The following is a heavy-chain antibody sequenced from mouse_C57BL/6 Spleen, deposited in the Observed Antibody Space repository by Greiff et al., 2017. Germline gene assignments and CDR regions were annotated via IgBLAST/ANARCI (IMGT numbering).Heavy chain of an antibody. D-gene: IGHD2-4*01. CDR1: GFSLTSYG. CDR2: IWSGGST. Sequence: VPLQQSGPGLVQPSQSLSITCTVSGFSLTSYGVHWVRQSPGKGLEWLGVIWSGGSTDYNASFISRLSISKDNSKSQVFFKMNSLQADDTAIYYCARRDDYDWDYAMDYWGQGTSVTVSS. J-gene: IGHJ4*01. CDR3: ARRDDYDWDYAMDY. V-gene: IGHV2-2*01.